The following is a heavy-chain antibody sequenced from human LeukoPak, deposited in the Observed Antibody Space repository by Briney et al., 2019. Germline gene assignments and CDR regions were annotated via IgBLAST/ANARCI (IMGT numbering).Heavy chain of an antibody. Sequence: GGSLRLSCAASRFSSSDYTMSWVRQLPGKGLEWVSGIRHSGVDSSYADSVKGRFTIPRDNSKNVLYLQMNSLRDDDTGVYYCARDRRATPMYFFDFWGQRTPVTVSS. D-gene: IGHD2-15*01. CDR2: IRHSGVDS. V-gene: IGHV3-23*01. CDR3: ARDRRATPMYFFDF. CDR1: RFSSSDYT. J-gene: IGHJ4*02.